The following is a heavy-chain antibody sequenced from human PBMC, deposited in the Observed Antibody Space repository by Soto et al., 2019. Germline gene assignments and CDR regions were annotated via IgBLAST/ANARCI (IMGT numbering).Heavy chain of an antibody. J-gene: IGHJ5*02. Sequence: EVQLVESGGGLIQPGGSLRLSCAASGFTVSSNYMSWVRQAPGKGLEWVSVISGSGGSTYYADSVKGRFTISRDNSKNTLYLQMNSLRAEDTAVYYCAKGIAARLMYNWFDPWGQGTLVTVSS. CDR3: AKGIAARLMYNWFDP. V-gene: IGHV3-23*04. D-gene: IGHD6-6*01. CDR1: GFTVSSNY. CDR2: ISGSGGST.